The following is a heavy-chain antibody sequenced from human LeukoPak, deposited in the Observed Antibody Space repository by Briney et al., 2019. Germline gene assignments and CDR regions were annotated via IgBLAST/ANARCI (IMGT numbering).Heavy chain of an antibody. V-gene: IGHV1-46*01. CDR3: ARERNDYGFYYFDY. J-gene: IGHJ4*02. Sequence: GASVKVSCKASGYTFTSYYMHWVRQAPGQGLEWMGIINPSGGSTSYAQKFQGRVTMTRDTSTSTAYMELRSLRSDDTAVYYCARERNDYGFYYFDYWGQGTLVTVSS. CDR2: INPSGGST. CDR1: GYTFTSYY. D-gene: IGHD4-17*01.